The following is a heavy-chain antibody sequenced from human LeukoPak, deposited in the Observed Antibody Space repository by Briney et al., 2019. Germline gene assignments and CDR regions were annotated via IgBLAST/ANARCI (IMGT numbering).Heavy chain of an antibody. D-gene: IGHD3-10*01. Sequence: SETLSLTCTVSGGSISSYYCSWIRQPPGKGLEWIGYIYYSGSTNYNPSLKSRVTISVDTSKNQFSLKLSSVTAADTAVYYCARAPFGELFEYYFDYWGQGTLVTVSS. J-gene: IGHJ4*02. CDR3: ARAPFGELFEYYFDY. V-gene: IGHV4-59*01. CDR1: GGSISSYY. CDR2: IYYSGST.